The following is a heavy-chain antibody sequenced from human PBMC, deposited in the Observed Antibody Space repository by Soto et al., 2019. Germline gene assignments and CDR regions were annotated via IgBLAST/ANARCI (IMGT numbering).Heavy chain of an antibody. D-gene: IGHD3-22*01. V-gene: IGHV3-33*01. CDR3: ARESVPYYYDSSGYEKLFDY. CDR1: GFTFSSYG. Sequence: SLRLSCAASGFTFSSYGMHWVRQAPGKGLEWVAVIWYDGSNKYYADSVKGRFTISRDNSKNTLYLQMNSLRAKDTAVYYCARESVPYYYDSSGYEKLFDYWGQGTLVTVSS. J-gene: IGHJ4*02. CDR2: IWYDGSNK.